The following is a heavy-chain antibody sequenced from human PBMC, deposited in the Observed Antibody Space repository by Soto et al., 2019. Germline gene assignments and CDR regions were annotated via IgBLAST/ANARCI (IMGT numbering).Heavy chain of an antibody. J-gene: IGHJ5*02. D-gene: IGHD6-19*01. CDR2: INHSGST. CDR3: ARARWKKGYSSGWYISRWFDP. CDR1: GGSFSGYY. Sequence: LETLSLTCAVYGGSFSGYYWSWIRQPPGKGLEWIGEINHSGSTNYNPSLKSRVTISVDTSKNQFSLKLSSVTAADTAVYYCARARWKKGYSSGWYISRWFDPWGQGTLVTVSS. V-gene: IGHV4-34*01.